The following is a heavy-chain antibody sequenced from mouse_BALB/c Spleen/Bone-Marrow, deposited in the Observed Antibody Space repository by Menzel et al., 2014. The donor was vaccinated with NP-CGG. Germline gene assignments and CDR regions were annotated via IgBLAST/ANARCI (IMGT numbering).Heavy chain of an antibody. V-gene: IGHV1-87*01. D-gene: IGHD2-1*01. CDR2: IYPGDGDT. J-gene: IGHJ4*01. CDR1: GYTFTSYW. CDR3: ASPYGNYDAMDY. Sequence: VQGVESGAELARPGASVKLSCKASGYTFTSYWTQWVKQRPGQGLEWIGAIYPGDGDTRYTQKFRGKATLTADKSSNTAYMQLSSLTSEDSAVYFCASPYGNYDAMDYWGQGTSVTVSS.